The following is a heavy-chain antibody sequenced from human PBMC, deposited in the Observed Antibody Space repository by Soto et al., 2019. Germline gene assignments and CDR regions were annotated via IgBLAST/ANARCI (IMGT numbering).Heavy chain of an antibody. D-gene: IGHD6-13*01. CDR2: ISFDGGSQ. CDR1: GFDFNTYG. CDR3: AKDSSVIAAGSRGWFDP. J-gene: IGHJ5*02. V-gene: IGHV3-30*18. Sequence: QVQLVESGGGVVQPGRSLRLSCAASGFDFNTYGLHWVRQAPGKGLEWVAAISFDGGSQYYADSVKGRFTVSRDKSNSTLYLQMNSLGAEDTATYFCAKDSSVIAAGSRGWFDPWGPGTLVIVSS.